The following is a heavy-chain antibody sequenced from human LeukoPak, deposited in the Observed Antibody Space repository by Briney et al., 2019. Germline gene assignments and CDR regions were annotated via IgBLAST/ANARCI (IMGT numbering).Heavy chain of an antibody. J-gene: IGHJ4*02. CDR3: ERHDYSWYAPFDY. D-gene: IGHD6-13*01. CDR2: IYPGDSDT. CDR1: GYSITSYW. Sequence: GESLKISCKGSGYSITSYWIGWVRPMPGKGLEWMGIIYPGDSDTRYRPSFQGQVTISADKSISAAYLQWSSLEASDTAMYYCERHDYSWYAPFDYWGQGTLVTVSS. V-gene: IGHV5-51*01.